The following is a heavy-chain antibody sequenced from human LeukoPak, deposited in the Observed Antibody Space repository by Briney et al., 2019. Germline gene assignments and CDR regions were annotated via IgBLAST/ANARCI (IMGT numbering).Heavy chain of an antibody. CDR3: ARGPNSNWSGLDF. V-gene: IGHV3-74*01. J-gene: IGHJ4*02. CDR1: GFSFSGHW. Sequence: GGSLRLSCTASGFSFSGHWMHWARQLPGKGLVWVSRISPTESTTSYADSVKGRFTVSRDNAKNTLYLQVNNLRAEDTAVYYCARGPNSNWSGLDFWGQGTLLTVSS. CDR2: ISPTESTT. D-gene: IGHD6-6*01.